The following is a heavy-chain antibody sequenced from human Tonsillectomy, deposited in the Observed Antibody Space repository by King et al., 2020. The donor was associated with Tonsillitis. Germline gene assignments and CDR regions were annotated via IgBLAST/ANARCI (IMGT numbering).Heavy chain of an antibody. Sequence: QVQLVESGAEVKKPGSSVKVSCKASGGTFTTYAISWVRQAPGQGLEWMGGIIPIFGTTNYAQKFQGRVTITADEFTNTVYMEMSSLRSEDTAVYYCARGGPLSNIFDIWGQGTVVTVSS. CDR2: IIPIFGTT. D-gene: IGHD3-16*02. V-gene: IGHV1-69*01. CDR3: ARGGPLSNIFDI. J-gene: IGHJ3*02. CDR1: GGTFTTYA.